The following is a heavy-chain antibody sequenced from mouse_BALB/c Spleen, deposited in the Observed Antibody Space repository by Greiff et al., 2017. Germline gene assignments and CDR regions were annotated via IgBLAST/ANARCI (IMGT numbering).Heavy chain of an antibody. CDR3: AREATGFAY. Sequence: EVMLVESGGGLVKPGGSLKLSCAASGFTFSSYAMSWVRQTPEKRLEWVASISSGGSTYYPDSVKGRFTISRDNARNILYLQMSSLRSEDTAMYYCAREATGFAYWGQGTLVTVSA. V-gene: IGHV5-6-5*01. CDR2: ISSGGST. J-gene: IGHJ3*01. D-gene: IGHD3-2*02. CDR1: GFTFSSYA.